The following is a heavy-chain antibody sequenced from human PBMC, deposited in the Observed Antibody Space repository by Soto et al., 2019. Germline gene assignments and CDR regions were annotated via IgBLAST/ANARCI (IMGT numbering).Heavy chain of an antibody. J-gene: IGHJ5*02. V-gene: IGHV4-30-2*01. CDR1: RNGGCC. CDR3: ARFCQADDSIRYCSTVFAS. CDR2: IYHSVNT. Sequence: RNGGCCRICKRPPAGKGLEWIGYIYHSVNTYYNPSLKSRVTISVGRSKNQFSLKLSSVTAADTAVYYCARFCQADDSIRYCSTVFASLVQGT. D-gene: IGHD6-13*01.